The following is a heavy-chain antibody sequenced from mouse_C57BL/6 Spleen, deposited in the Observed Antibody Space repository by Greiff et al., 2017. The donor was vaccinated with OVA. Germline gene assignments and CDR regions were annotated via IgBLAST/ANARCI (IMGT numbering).Heavy chain of an antibody. Sequence: EVKLQESGPGLVKPSQSLSLTCSVTGYSITSGYYWNWIRQFPGNKLEWMGYISYDGSNNYNPSLKNRISITRDTSKNQFFLKLNSVTTEDTATYYCARGGDYYDYDGFAYWGQGTLVTVSA. J-gene: IGHJ3*01. D-gene: IGHD2-4*01. CDR2: ISYDGSN. V-gene: IGHV3-6*01. CDR3: ARGGDYYDYDGFAY. CDR1: GYSITSGYY.